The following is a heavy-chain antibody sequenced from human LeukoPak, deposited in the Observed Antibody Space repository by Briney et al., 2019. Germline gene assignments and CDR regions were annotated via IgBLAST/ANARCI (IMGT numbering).Heavy chain of an antibody. D-gene: IGHD4-23*01. V-gene: IGHV4-59*01. J-gene: IGHJ4*02. CDR1: GGSISSYY. CDR3: ARGGAYGGNSAVDY. Sequence: SETLSLTCTVSGGSISSYYWGWIRQPPGKGLEWIGYIYYSGSTNYNPSLKSRVTISVDTSKNQFSLKLSSVTAADTAVYYCARGGAYGGNSAVDYWGQGTLVTVSS. CDR2: IYYSGST.